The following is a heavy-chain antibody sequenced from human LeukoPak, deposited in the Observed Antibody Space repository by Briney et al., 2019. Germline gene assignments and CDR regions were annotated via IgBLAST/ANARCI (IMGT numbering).Heavy chain of an antibody. J-gene: IGHJ5*02. CDR3: AEFNIVVVVAATRNWFDP. Sequence: PGGSLRLSCAASGFTFSSYAMSWVRQAPGKGLEWASAISGSGGSTYYADSVKGRFTISRDNSKNTLYLQMNSLRAEDTAVYYCAEFNIVVVVAATRNWFDPWGQGTLVTVSS. CDR1: GFTFSSYA. V-gene: IGHV3-23*01. D-gene: IGHD2-15*01. CDR2: ISGSGGST.